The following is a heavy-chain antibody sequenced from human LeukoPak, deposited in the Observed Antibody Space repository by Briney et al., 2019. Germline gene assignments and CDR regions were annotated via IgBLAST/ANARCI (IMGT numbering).Heavy chain of an antibody. D-gene: IGHD4-17*01. Sequence: PGGSLRLSCAASGFTFSSYSMNWVRQAPGKGLEWVSYISSSSSTIYYADSMKGRFTISRDNAKNSLYLQMNSLRAEDTAVYYCARGPLLTVTTTSMDVWGKGTTVTVSS. V-gene: IGHV3-48*01. CDR3: ARGPLLTVTTTSMDV. CDR2: ISSSSSTI. J-gene: IGHJ6*04. CDR1: GFTFSSYS.